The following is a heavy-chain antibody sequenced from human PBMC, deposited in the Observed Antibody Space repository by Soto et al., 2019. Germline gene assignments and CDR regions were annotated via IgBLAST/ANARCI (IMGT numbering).Heavy chain of an antibody. CDR2: INAGNGNT. CDR1: GYTFTSYA. D-gene: IGHD6-13*01. Sequence: QVQLVQSGAEVKKPGASVKVSCKASGYTFTSYAMHWVRQAPGQRLEWMGWINAGNGNTKYSQKFQGRVTITRDTSASTAYMELSSLRSEDTAVYYCARDGWIAAYYDYYDGMDVWGQGTTVTVSS. CDR3: ARDGWIAAYYDYYDGMDV. J-gene: IGHJ6*02. V-gene: IGHV1-3*01.